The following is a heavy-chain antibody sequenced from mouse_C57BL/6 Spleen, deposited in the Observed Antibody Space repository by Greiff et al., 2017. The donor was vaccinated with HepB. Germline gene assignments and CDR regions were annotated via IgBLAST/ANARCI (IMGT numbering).Heavy chain of an antibody. V-gene: IGHV5-12*01. J-gene: IGHJ4*01. CDR3: ARQGYDWGYAMDY. Sequence: EVKLMESGGGLVQPGGSLKLSCAASGFTFSDYYMYWVRQTPEKRLEWVAYISNGGGSTYYPDTVKGRFTISRDNAKNTLYLQMGRLKSEDTAMYYCARQGYDWGYAMDYWGQGTSVTVSS. D-gene: IGHD2-3*01. CDR2: ISNGGGST. CDR1: GFTFSDYY.